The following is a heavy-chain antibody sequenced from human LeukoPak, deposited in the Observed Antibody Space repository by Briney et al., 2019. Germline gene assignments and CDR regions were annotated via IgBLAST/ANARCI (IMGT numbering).Heavy chain of an antibody. CDR3: ARLGSYYYYGVDV. CDR2: IYYSGST. CDR1: GDSIRSCY. Sequence: TSETLSLTCSVSGDSIRSCYWRWIRQSPGKGLEGIGYIYYSGSTSYNPSLKSRATISVDTSKNQFSLKLSSVTAADTAVYYCARLGSYYYYGVDVWGQGTTVTVSS. J-gene: IGHJ6*02. D-gene: IGHD1-1*01. V-gene: IGHV4-59*08.